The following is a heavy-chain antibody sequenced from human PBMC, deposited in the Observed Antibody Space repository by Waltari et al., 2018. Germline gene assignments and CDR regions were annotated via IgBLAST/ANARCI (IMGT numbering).Heavy chain of an antibody. CDR1: GYTFTGYY. J-gene: IGHJ4*02. CDR2: INPNGGGT. Sequence: QVQLVQSGAEVKKPGASVTVSCKASGYTFTGYYIHWVRQAPGQGLEWMGRINPNGGGTNFAQNFQGRVTMTRDTSISTAYMELSRLRSDDTAVYYCAKSRITGTTRFPFDYWGQGTLVTVSS. CDR3: AKSRITGTTRFPFDY. D-gene: IGHD1-7*01. V-gene: IGHV1-2*06.